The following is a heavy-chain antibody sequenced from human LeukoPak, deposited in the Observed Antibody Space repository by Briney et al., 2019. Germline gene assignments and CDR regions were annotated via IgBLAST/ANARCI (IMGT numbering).Heavy chain of an antibody. CDR1: GYTFTGYY. CDR2: INPNSGGT. D-gene: IGHD5-24*01. J-gene: IGHJ4*02. V-gene: IGHV1-2*06. Sequence: ASVKVSCKASGYTFTGYYMHWVRQAPGQGLEWMGRINPNSGGTNYAQKFQGRVTMTRDTSISTAYMELSRLRSDDTAVYYCARDMGWLQPDNYFDYWGQGTLVTVSS. CDR3: ARDMGWLQPDNYFDY.